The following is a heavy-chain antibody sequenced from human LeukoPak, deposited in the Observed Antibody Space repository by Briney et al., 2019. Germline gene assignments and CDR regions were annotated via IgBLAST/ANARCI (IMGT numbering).Heavy chain of an antibody. CDR3: ARGDGLDY. CDR1: GYTFTGYY. Sequence: ASVKVSCKASGYTFTGYYMHWVRQAPGQGLEWMGWINPNSGSTSYAQKFQGRVTMTRDMSTSTVYMELSSLRSEDTAVYYCARGDGLDYWGQGTLVTVSS. J-gene: IGHJ4*02. CDR2: INPNSGST. V-gene: IGHV1-46*01.